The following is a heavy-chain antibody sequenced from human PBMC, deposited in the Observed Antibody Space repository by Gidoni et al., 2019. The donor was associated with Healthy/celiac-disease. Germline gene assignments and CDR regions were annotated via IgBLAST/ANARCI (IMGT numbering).Heavy chain of an antibody. CDR1: GDSFSSSNYY. Sequence: LQLQKSGPGLVKPSETLSLTCSVSGDSFSSSNYYWGWIRQPPGKGLEWIGSIYYSGDNYYNPSLKSRVTISVDTSKNQFSLRLSSVIAADTAVYYCARGERNYDFWSGYYTGAFDFWGQGTLVTVSS. D-gene: IGHD3-3*01. V-gene: IGHV4-39*01. J-gene: IGHJ4*02. CDR2: IYYSGDN. CDR3: ARGERNYDFWSGYYTGAFDF.